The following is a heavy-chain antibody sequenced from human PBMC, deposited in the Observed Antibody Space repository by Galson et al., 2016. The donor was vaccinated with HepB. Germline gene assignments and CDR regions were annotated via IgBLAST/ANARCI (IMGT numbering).Heavy chain of an antibody. V-gene: IGHV1-46*01. Sequence: SCKASGYTFSSYYIHWVRQAPGQGPEWMGLINPSGGRTIHSQKFHGRVTMTRDTSTTTVYMDLSSLSSEDTAVYYCATGGDNYGYFDYQNYGMDGWGQGTTVAVSS. CDR2: INPSGGRT. CDR3: ATGGDNYGYFDYQNYGMDG. CDR1: GYTFSSYY. D-gene: IGHD5-18*01. J-gene: IGHJ6*02.